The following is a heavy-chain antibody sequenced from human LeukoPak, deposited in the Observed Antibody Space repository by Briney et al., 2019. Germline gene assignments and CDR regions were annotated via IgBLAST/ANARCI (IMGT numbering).Heavy chain of an antibody. CDR1: GFTVTSKY. J-gene: IGHJ4*02. D-gene: IGHD5-12*01. CDR2: IYNDGSRT. Sequence: GGSLRLSCAASGFTVTSKYMSWVRQAPGKGLEWVSLIYNDGSRTYYADSVRGRFTISRDTSEGTVYLQMDSLRPEDTAMYYCATDGYHYCEYWGEGPLVTVSS. V-gene: IGHV3-53*01. CDR3: ATDGYHYCEY.